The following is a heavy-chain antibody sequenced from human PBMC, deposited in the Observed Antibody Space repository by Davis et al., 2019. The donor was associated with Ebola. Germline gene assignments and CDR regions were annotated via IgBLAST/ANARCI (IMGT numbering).Heavy chain of an antibody. D-gene: IGHD6-13*01. V-gene: IGHV4-39*07. J-gene: IGHJ5*02. CDR1: GGSVSSGSYY. CDR3: ARGRYSSYGCFDP. CDR2: INHSGST. Sequence: SEILSLTCTVSGGSVSSGSYYWSWIRQPPGKGLEWIGEINHSGSTNYNPSLKSRVTISVDTSKNQFSLKLSSVTAADTAVYYCARGRYSSYGCFDPWGQGTLVTVSS.